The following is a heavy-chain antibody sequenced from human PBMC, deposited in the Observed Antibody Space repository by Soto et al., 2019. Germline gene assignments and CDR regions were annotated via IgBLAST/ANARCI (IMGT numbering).Heavy chain of an antibody. D-gene: IGHD2-15*01. CDR3: ARPYGGKIGDALEL. CDR2: ISDSADSA. Sequence: EVQLLESGGGLVQPGGSLRLSCAASGFTFRIYAMSWVRQVPGKGLEWVSTISDSADSAYYADSVKGRFTISRDNSKNTLYLPMNRLRAEDTAVYYCARPYGGKIGDALELWGQGATVTVSS. CDR1: GFTFRIYA. V-gene: IGHV3-23*01. J-gene: IGHJ3*01.